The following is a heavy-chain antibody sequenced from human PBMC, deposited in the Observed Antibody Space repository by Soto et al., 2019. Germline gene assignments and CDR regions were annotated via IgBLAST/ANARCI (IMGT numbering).Heavy chain of an antibody. CDR2: IWYDGSNK. CDR3: ARGVTYYYGSGSHIKLDP. J-gene: IGHJ5*02. CDR1: GFTFSSYG. V-gene: IGHV3-33*01. Sequence: QVQLVESGGGVVQPGRSLRLSCAASGFTFSSYGMHWVRQAPGKGLEWVAVIWYDGSNKYYADSVKGRFTISRDNSKNALYLQVNSLRAEDTAVYYCARGVTYYYGSGSHIKLDPWGQGTLVTVSS. D-gene: IGHD3-10*01.